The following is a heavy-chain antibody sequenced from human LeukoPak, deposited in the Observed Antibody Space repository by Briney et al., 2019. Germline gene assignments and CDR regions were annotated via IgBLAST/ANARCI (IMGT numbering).Heavy chain of an antibody. CDR2: IKSKTDGGTT. V-gene: IGHV3-15*01. D-gene: IGHD6-19*01. Sequence: GGSLRLSCAASGFTFSNAWMSWVRQAPGKGLEWVGRIKSKTDGGTTDYAAPVKGRFTISRDDSKNTLYLQMNSLKTEDTAVYYCTAPSSGWYVVYWGQGTLVTVSS. J-gene: IGHJ4*02. CDR1: GFTFSNAW. CDR3: TAPSSGWYVVY.